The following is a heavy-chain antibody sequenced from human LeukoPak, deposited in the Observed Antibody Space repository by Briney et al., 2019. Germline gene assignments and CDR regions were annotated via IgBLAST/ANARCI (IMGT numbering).Heavy chain of an antibody. J-gene: IGHJ4*02. Sequence: SETLSLTCTVSGGSITGYYWSWFRQPPGKGLEWIGYIYSTGSTNYNPSFRGRVTISVDTSKNQFSLNLSSVTAADTAVYYCTRRTTVTTLDYWGQGTLVTVSS. CDR1: GGSITGYY. CDR3: TRRTTVTTLDY. D-gene: IGHD4-17*01. V-gene: IGHV4-59*01. CDR2: IYSTGST.